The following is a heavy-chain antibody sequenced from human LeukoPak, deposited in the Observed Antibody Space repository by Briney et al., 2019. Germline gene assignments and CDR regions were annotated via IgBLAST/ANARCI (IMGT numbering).Heavy chain of an antibody. V-gene: IGHV1-69*13. D-gene: IGHD5-12*01. Sequence: SVKVSCKASGGTFSSYAISWVRQAPGQGLEWMGGIIPIFGTANYAQKFQGRVTITANESTSTAYMELSSLRSEDTAVYYCAFTNSGYDWSDYWGQGTLVTVSS. CDR3: AFTNSGYDWSDY. CDR2: IIPIFGTA. CDR1: GGTFSSYA. J-gene: IGHJ4*02.